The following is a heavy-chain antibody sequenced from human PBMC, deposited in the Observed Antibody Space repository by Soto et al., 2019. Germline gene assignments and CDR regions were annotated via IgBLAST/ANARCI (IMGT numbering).Heavy chain of an antibody. J-gene: IGHJ4*02. Sequence: SETLSLTCTVSGGSISSSSSYWGWLRQPPGKGLEWIRYIYYSGGTNYSPSLKSRVTISVDTSKNQFSLKLSSVTAADTAVYYCARSGKYDFWSGYYHGPTLEYYFDYWGQGTLVTVSS. CDR2: IYYSGGT. CDR1: GGSISSSSSY. V-gene: IGHV4-61*05. CDR3: ARSGKYDFWSGYYHGPTLEYYFDY. D-gene: IGHD3-3*01.